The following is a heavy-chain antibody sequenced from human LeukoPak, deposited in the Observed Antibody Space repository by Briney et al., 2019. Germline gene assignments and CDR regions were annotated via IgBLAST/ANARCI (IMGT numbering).Heavy chain of an antibody. J-gene: IGHJ4*02. V-gene: IGHV4-59*08. CDR3: ARHRGGRFSESYCDH. CDR1: GGSISGYY. Sequence: SETLSLTCTVSGGSISGYYWSWIRQPPGKGLEWIAYIYSSGLTDSNSSLKGRVTMSVDSSKNQFSMELTSVTAADTALYYCARHRGGRFSESYCDHWGQGTLVTVSS. CDR2: IYSSGLT. D-gene: IGHD3-10*01.